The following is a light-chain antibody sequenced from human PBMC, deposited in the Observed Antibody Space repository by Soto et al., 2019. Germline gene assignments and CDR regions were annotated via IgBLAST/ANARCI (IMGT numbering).Light chain of an antibody. J-gene: IGKJ1*01. CDR3: QQYASAPLT. CDR1: QSVSSN. V-gene: IGKV3-20*01. CDR2: DAS. Sequence: EIVLTQSPGTLSLSPGERATLSCRASQSVSSNLAWYQQKAGQAPRLVIYDASTRATGIPDRFSASGSGTDFTLTISRLEPEDFAVYFCQQYASAPLTFGQGTKVDI.